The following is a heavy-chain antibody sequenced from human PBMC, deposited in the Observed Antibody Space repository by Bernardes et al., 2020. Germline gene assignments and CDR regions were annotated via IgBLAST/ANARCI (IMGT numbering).Heavy chain of an antibody. Sequence: SGPTLVKPTQTLTLTCTFSGFSLSTSGMCVSWIRQPPGKALEWLALIDWDDDKYYSTSLKTRLTISKDTSKNQVVLTMTNMDPVDTATYYCARVTGGTKNNWNYVRWGGDPRHSYYYYGMDVWGQGTTVTVSS. CDR2: IDWDDDK. CDR3: ARVTGGTKNNWNYVRWGGDPRHSYYYYGMDV. D-gene: IGHD1-7*01. J-gene: IGHJ6*02. CDR1: GFSLSTSGMC. V-gene: IGHV2-70*01.